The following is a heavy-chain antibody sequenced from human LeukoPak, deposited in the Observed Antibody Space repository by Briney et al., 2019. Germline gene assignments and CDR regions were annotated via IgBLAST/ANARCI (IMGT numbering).Heavy chain of an antibody. CDR2: ISGSGGST. CDR3: AKDVDLTYDSSGYYYFDY. Sequence: GGSLRLSCVASGINFRSYAMTWVRQAPGKGLEWVSAISGSGGSTYYADSVKGRFTISRDNSKNTLYLQMNSLRAEDTAVYYCAKDVDLTYDSSGYYYFDYWGQGTLVTVSS. V-gene: IGHV3-23*01. CDR1: GINFRSYA. J-gene: IGHJ4*02. D-gene: IGHD3-22*01.